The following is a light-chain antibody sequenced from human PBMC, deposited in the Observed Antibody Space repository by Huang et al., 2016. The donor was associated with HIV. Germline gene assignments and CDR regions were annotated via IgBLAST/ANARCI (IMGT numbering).Light chain of an antibody. CDR1: QSVRSN. CDR3: QQYNNWPPVYT. V-gene: IGKV3-15*01. CDR2: GAS. Sequence: EIVMTQSPATLSVSPGERATLSCRASQSVRSNLAWYQQKPGQAPRRLIYGASTRATGITGRFSGSGSGTEFTLTISSLQSEDFAVYYCQQYNNWPPVYTFGQGTKLEIK. J-gene: IGKJ2*01.